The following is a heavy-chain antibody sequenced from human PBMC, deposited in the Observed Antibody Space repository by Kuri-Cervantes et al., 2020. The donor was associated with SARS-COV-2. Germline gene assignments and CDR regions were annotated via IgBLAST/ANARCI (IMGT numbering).Heavy chain of an antibody. Sequence: GESLKISCAASGFTFSNAWMSWVRQAPGKGLEWVSYISSSGSTIYYADSVKGRFTISRDNSKNTLYLQMNSLRAEDTAVYYCARSIIAVAGFGGRDYWGQGTLVTVSS. V-gene: IGHV3-11*01. CDR1: GFTFSNAW. CDR2: ISSSGSTI. D-gene: IGHD6-19*01. CDR3: ARSIIAVAGFGGRDY. J-gene: IGHJ4*02.